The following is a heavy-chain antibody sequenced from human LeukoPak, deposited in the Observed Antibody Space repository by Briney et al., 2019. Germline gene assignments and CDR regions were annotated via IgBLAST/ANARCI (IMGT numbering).Heavy chain of an antibody. D-gene: IGHD3-10*01. CDR3: ARDPRSGPYYSYDMDV. J-gene: IGHJ6*03. V-gene: IGHV3-23*01. CDR2: ISGSGGST. Sequence: GGSLRLSCAASGFTFSSYAMIWVRQAPGKGLEWVSTISGSGGSTYYADSMKGRFTISRDNSKNTLYLQMNSLRAEDTAVYYCARDPRSGPYYSYDMDVWGKGTTVSVSS. CDR1: GFTFSSYA.